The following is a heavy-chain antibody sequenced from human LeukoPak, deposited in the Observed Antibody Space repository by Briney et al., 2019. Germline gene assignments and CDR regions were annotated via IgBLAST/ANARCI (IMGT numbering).Heavy chain of an antibody. Sequence: GGSLRLSCAASGFTLSRYWMNWVRQAPGKGLEWVSSISRSSSYIYYGDSVKGRFTISRDNAKNSLYLQTNSLRAEDTAVYYCARVVWGWDTAMPTPFDYWGQGTLVTVSS. D-gene: IGHD5-18*01. CDR3: ARVVWGWDTAMPTPFDY. J-gene: IGHJ4*02. V-gene: IGHV3-21*01. CDR1: GFTLSRYW. CDR2: ISRSSSYI.